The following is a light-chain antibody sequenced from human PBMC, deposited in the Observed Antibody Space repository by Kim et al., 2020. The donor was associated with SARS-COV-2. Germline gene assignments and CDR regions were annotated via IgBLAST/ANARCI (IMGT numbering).Light chain of an antibody. CDR1: QSISSW. V-gene: IGKV1-5*03. Sequence: DIQMTQFPSTLFAPVGDRVTITCRASQSISSWLAWYQQKPGKAPKLLIYKASSLEGGVPSRFCGSGSGTEFALTISGLQPDDFATFYCQQSKGYSLTFGGRTKVDIK. CDR3: QQSKGYSLT. CDR2: KAS. J-gene: IGKJ4*01.